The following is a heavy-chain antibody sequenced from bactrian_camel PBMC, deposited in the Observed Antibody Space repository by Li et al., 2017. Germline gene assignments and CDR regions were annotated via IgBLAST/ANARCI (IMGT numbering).Heavy chain of an antibody. CDR1: GFSVNAAD. V-gene: IGHV3S53*01. CDR2: TSRDGNP. D-gene: IGHD5*01. CDR3: AASLLRRYPSQLRCLRRDFGY. Sequence: HVQLVESGGGSARAGETLRLSCRVFGFSVNAADIGWYRQIEETDCELVARTSRDGNPYYEDSVKGRFAISVDTAENTVYLRMNSLKPEDTAVYYCAASLLRRYPSQLRCLRRDFGYWGQGTQVTVS. J-gene: IGHJ6*01.